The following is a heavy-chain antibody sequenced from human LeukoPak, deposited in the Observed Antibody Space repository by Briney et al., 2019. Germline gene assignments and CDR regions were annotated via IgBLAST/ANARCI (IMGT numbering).Heavy chain of an antibody. CDR2: IYYSGST. CDR3: ARLGRGGYGGSGYFDL. D-gene: IGHD3-22*01. J-gene: IGHJ2*01. CDR1: GGSISSGDYY. V-gene: IGHV4-30-4*01. Sequence: SQTLSLTCTVSGGSISSGDYYWSWIRQPPGKGLEWIGYIYYSGSTYYSPSLKSRVTISVDTSKNQFSLKLSSVTAADTAVYYCARLGRGGYGGSGYFDLWGRGTLVTVSS.